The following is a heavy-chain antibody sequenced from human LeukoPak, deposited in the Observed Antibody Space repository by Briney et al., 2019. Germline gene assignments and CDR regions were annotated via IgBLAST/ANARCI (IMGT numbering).Heavy chain of an antibody. CDR3: ARGLIRYYYDSSGYYEDY. V-gene: IGHV1-69*04. CDR2: IIPILGIA. Sequence: GSSVKVSCKASGGTFSSYAISWVRQAPGQGLEWMGRIIPILGIANYAQKFQGRVTITADKSTSTTYMELSSLRSEDTAVYYCARGLIRYYYDSSGYYEDYWGQGTLVTVSS. J-gene: IGHJ4*02. D-gene: IGHD3-22*01. CDR1: GGTFSSYA.